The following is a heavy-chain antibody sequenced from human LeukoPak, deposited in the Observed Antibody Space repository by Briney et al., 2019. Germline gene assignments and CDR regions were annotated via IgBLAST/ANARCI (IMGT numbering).Heavy chain of an antibody. J-gene: IGHJ3*02. Sequence: SETLSLTCTVSGGSISGSSYYWGWIRQPPGKGLEWIGSIYYSGSTYYNPSLKSRVTISVDTSKNQFSLKLSSVTAADTAVYYCARIEMATINAFDIWGQGTMVTVSS. CDR2: IYYSGST. CDR1: GGSISGSSYY. D-gene: IGHD5-24*01. CDR3: ARIEMATINAFDI. V-gene: IGHV4-39*01.